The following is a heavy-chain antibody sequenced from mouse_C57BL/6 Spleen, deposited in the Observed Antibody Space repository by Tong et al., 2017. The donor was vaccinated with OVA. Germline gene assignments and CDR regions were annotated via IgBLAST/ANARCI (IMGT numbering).Heavy chain of an antibody. V-gene: IGHV1-81*01. J-gene: IGHJ4*01. CDR3: ARCDGRYAMDY. CDR1: GYTFTSYG. CDR2: IYPRSGNT. Sequence: VQLQESGAELARPGASVKLSCKASGYTFTSYGISWVKQRTGQGLEWIGEIYPRSGNTYYNEKFKGKATLTADTSSNTAYMQLSSLTTEDSAIYYCARCDGRYAMDYWGQGTSVTVSS. D-gene: IGHD2-3*01.